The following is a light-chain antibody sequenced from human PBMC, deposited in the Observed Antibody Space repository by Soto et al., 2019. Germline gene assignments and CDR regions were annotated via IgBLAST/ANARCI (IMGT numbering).Light chain of an antibody. CDR1: SSNIGGYH. V-gene: IGLV1-44*01. Sequence: QSVLSQPPSASGTPGQTVTISCSGGSSNIGGYHVHWYRQFPGRAPQLLIFTQNQRPSGVPDRFSGSQSGTAASLAISGLQFEDEADSYCAVWDDSLNGHLVFGGGTKLTVL. J-gene: IGLJ2*01. CDR3: AVWDDSLNGHLV. CDR2: TQN.